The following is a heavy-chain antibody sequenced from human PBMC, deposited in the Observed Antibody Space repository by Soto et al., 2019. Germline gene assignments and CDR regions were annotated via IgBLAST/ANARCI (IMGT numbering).Heavy chain of an antibody. Sequence: GGSLRLSCAASGFSFSVYSMNWVRQAPGKGLEWVSYISGSSSTIYYADSVKGRFTISRDNAKNSLYLQLSSLRDEDTAIYYCARESSGYPDSWGQGTLVTVS. V-gene: IGHV3-48*02. J-gene: IGHJ4*02. D-gene: IGHD3-22*01. CDR1: GFSFSVYS. CDR3: ARESSGYPDS. CDR2: ISGSSSTI.